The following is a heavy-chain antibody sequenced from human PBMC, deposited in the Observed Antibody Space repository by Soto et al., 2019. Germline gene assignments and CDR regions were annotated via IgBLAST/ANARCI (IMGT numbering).Heavy chain of an antibody. Sequence: EVQLVQSGVEVKKPGESLRISCKASGYNFATYWIGWVRQMPGKGLEWMGIIYPDDSDTRYSPSFEGQVAISVDKSIKTAYLQWNSLKASDTAIYYCARSQRFFDWLLYGLYFDQWGQGTLVTVSS. J-gene: IGHJ4*02. V-gene: IGHV5-51*01. CDR2: IYPDDSDT. CDR1: GYNFATYW. D-gene: IGHD3-9*01. CDR3: ARSQRFFDWLLYGLYFDQ.